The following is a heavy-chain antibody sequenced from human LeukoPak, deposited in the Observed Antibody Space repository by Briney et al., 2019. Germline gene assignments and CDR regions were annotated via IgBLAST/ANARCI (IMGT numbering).Heavy chain of an antibody. V-gene: IGHV3-20*04. J-gene: IGHJ4*02. CDR1: GFTFDDYG. D-gene: IGHD1-26*01. CDR2: INWNGGST. CDR3: ARSTTNFDC. Sequence: GGSLRLSCAASGFTFDDYGMSWVRQAPGKGLEWVSGINWNGGSTGYADSVKGRFTISRDNAKNSVYLQMNSLRPDDTAVYFCARSTTNFDCWGQGTLVTVSS.